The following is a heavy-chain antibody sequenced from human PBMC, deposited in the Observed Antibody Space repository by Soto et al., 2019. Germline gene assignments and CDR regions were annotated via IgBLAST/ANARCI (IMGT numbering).Heavy chain of an antibody. V-gene: IGHV1-69*01. J-gene: IGHJ6*02. D-gene: IGHD3-16*01. CDR3: ARDKRLIAWGYYSYGMDV. CDR1: GGTFSSYA. CDR2: IIPIIGTA. Sequence: QGQLVQSGAEVKKPGSSVKVSCKASGGTFSSYAISWLRQPPGQGLEWMGGIIPIIGTANSAQKFQGRVTITADESTSTAYMELSSLRPEDTAVNYCARDKRLIAWGYYSYGMDVWGQGTTVTASS.